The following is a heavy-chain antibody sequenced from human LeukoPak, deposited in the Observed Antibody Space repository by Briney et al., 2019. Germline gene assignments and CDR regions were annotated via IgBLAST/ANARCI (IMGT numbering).Heavy chain of an antibody. Sequence: GGSLRLSCEASGFSFTNTWMSWVRQAPGKGLEWVGRVKSKADDGTTDYAAPVQGRFTISRDDSKNTLSLQMNSLKTEDTAVYYCASEGGSGSYYGDDAFDMWGQGTMVTVSS. J-gene: IGHJ3*02. V-gene: IGHV3-15*01. CDR1: GFSFTNTW. D-gene: IGHD3-10*01. CDR3: ASEGGSGSYYGDDAFDM. CDR2: VKSKADDGTT.